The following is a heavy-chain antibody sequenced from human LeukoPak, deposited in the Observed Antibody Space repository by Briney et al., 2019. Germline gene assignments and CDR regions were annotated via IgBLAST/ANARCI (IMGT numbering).Heavy chain of an antibody. CDR2: VYYNGNT. CDR1: SGSISRSYDY. V-gene: IGHV4-39*01. CDR3: ARHEHKAVAGDT. Sequence: SETLSLTCTVSSGSISRSYDYSGWMRQPPGKGLEWIGSVYYNGNTFYSPSLKSRVTISVDTSKNHFSLRLISVTAADTAVYYCARHEHKAVAGDTWGQGILVTVSS. D-gene: IGHD6-19*01. J-gene: IGHJ5*02.